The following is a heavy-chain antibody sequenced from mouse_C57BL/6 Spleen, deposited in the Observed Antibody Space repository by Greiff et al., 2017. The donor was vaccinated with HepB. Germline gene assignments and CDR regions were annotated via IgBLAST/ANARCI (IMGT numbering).Heavy chain of an antibody. J-gene: IGHJ2*01. V-gene: IGHV5-17*01. CDR1: GFTFSDYG. CDR2: ISSGSSTI. Sequence: DVMLVESGGGLVKPGGSLKLSCAASGFTFSDYGMHWVRQAPEKGLEWVAYISSGSSTIYYADTVKGRFTIPRDNAKNTLFLQMTSLRSEDTAMYYCARLSRNYFDYWGQGTTLTVSS. CDR3: ARLSRNYFDY.